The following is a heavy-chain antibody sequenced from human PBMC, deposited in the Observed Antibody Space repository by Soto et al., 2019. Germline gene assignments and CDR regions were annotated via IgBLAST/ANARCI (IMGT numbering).Heavy chain of an antibody. Sequence: QVQLVQSGADVKTPGASVRVSCKASGYTFTGYYVHWVREAPGQGVEWMGWINPETGCTRYAQNVPGRVTLSRDTSINTPYLEPSRLRFDDAAVYFCARERYQVISDGMDVWGQGTTVTVSS. J-gene: IGHJ6*02. V-gene: IGHV1-2*02. CDR3: ARERYQVISDGMDV. CDR1: GYTFTGYY. CDR2: INPETGCT. D-gene: IGHD2-2*01.